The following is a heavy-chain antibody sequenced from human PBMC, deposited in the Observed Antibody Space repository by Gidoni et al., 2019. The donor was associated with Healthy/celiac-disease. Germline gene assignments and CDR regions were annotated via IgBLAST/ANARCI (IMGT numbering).Heavy chain of an antibody. D-gene: IGHD3-10*01. J-gene: IGHJ5*02. Sequence: QVQLVQSGAEVKKPGASVKVSCKASGYPFPSYDINWVRQATGQGLEWLGWMNPNSGNTGYAQKFQGRVTMTRNTSISTAYMELSSLRSEDTAVYYCARSRPEYYYGSGSYSAGFDPWGQGTLVTVSS. CDR1: GYPFPSYD. CDR2: MNPNSGNT. CDR3: ARSRPEYYYGSGSYSAGFDP. V-gene: IGHV1-8*01.